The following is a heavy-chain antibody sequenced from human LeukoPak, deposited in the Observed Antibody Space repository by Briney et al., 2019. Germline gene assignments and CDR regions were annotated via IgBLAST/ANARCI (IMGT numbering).Heavy chain of an antibody. J-gene: IGHJ5*02. D-gene: IGHD3-3*01. V-gene: IGHV3-30*02. Sequence: GGSLRLSCAASGFTFSSYGMHWVRQAPGKGLEWVAFIRYDGSNKYYADSVKGRFTISRDNSKNTLYLQMNSLRAEDTAEYYCAKDREDYDFWSGSFDHWGQGTLVTVSS. CDR3: AKDREDYDFWSGSFDH. CDR1: GFTFSSYG. CDR2: IRYDGSNK.